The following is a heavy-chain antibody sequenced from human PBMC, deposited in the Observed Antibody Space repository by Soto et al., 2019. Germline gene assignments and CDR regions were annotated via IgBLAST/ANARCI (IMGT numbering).Heavy chain of an antibody. D-gene: IGHD6-13*01. Sequence: PGGSLRLSCAASGFTFSSYSMNWVRQALGKGLEWVSSISSSSSYIYYADSMKGRFTISRDNAKNSLYLQMNSLRAEDTAVYYCARGVYVAAAGTGGMAVWGRGTTGTVSS. V-gene: IGHV3-21*01. CDR3: ARGVYVAAAGTGGMAV. J-gene: IGHJ6*02. CDR1: GFTFSSYS. CDR2: ISSSSSYI.